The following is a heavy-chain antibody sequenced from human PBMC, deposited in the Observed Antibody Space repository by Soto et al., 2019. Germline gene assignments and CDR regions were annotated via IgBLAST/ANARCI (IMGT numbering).Heavy chain of an antibody. CDR1: GGSISSGGYY. V-gene: IGHV4-31*03. J-gene: IGHJ5*02. CDR3: ARGSAARRGKSYNWFDP. D-gene: IGHD6-6*01. CDR2: IYYSGST. Sequence: PSETLSLTCTVSGGSISSGGYYWSWIRQHPGKGLEWIGYIYYSGSTYYNPSLKSRVTISVDTSKNQFSLKLSSVTAADTAVYYCARGSAARRGKSYNWFDPWGQGTLVTVSS.